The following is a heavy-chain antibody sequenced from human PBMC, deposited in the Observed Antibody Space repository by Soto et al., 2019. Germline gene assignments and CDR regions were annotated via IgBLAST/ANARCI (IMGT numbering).Heavy chain of an antibody. J-gene: IGHJ4*02. CDR1: GFSFSSYW. Sequence: GGSLRLSCAASGFSFSSYWMSWVRQAPGKGLEWVANIKQDGSEKYYADSVKGRFTISRDNAKNSLYLQMNSLRAEDTAVYYCASGPHSSGWYAIDYWGQGTLVTVSS. D-gene: IGHD6-19*01. V-gene: IGHV3-7*03. CDR2: IKQDGSEK. CDR3: ASGPHSSGWYAIDY.